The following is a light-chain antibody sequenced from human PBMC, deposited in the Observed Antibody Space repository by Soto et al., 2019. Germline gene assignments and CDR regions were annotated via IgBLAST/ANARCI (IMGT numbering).Light chain of an antibody. J-gene: IGLJ2*01. V-gene: IGLV2-11*01. CDR2: DVS. CDR3: CSYAGSYTFVV. Sequence: QSVLTQPRSVSGSPGQSVTISCTGTSSDVGGYNSVSWYQQHPGKAPKLIIYDVSKWPSGVPDRFSGSKSGNTASLTISGLQAEDEADYYCCSYAGSYTFVVFGGGTKLTVL. CDR1: SSDVGGYNS.